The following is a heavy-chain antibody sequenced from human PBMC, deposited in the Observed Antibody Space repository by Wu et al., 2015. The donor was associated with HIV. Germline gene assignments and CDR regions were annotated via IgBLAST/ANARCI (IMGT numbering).Heavy chain of an antibody. CDR1: GGTFSSHG. CDR3: ASVMVRGVIISPGAFDI. CDR2: IIPPLGKL. J-gene: IGHJ3*02. D-gene: IGHD3-10*01. V-gene: IGHV1-69*11. Sequence: QVQLLQSGSEVRKPGSSVKVSCKTSGGTFSSHGISWVRQAPGQGPEWMGRIIPPLGKLYYGQKFQGRVTITADEYMRTVYMELRSLRSEDTAVYYCASVMVRGVIISPGAFDIWGQGTMVTVSS.